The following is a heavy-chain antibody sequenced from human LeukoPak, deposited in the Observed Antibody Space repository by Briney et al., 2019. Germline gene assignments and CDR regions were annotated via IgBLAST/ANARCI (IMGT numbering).Heavy chain of an antibody. Sequence: PGGSLRLSCAASGFTFSSYGMHWVRQAPGKGLEWVAVIWYDGSNKYYADSVKGRFTISRDNSKNTLYLQMNSLRAEDTAVHYCARGPFPYYGMDVWGQGTTVTVSS. CDR2: IWYDGSNK. J-gene: IGHJ6*02. CDR1: GFTFSSYG. V-gene: IGHV3-33*01. CDR3: ARGPFPYYGMDV.